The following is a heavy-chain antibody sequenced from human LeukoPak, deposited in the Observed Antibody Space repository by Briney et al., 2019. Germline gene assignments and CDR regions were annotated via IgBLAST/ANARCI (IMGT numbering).Heavy chain of an antibody. CDR1: GYTFTSYG. CDR2: IGAYNGNT. V-gene: IGHV1-18*01. CDR3: ATEGNYYDSSGCFDY. D-gene: IGHD3-22*01. J-gene: IGHJ4*02. Sequence: ASVKVSCKASGYTFTSYGISWVRQAPGQGLEWMGWIGAYNGNTNYAQKLQGRVTMTTDTSTSTAYTELRSLRSDDTAVYYCATEGNYYDSSGCFDYWGQGTLVAVSS.